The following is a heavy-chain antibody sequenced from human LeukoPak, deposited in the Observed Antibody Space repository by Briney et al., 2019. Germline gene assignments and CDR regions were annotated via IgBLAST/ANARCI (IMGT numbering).Heavy chain of an antibody. J-gene: IGHJ4*02. CDR3: AKGGDGYNLVDYFDY. V-gene: IGHV3-30*18. Sequence: GGSLRLSCAASGFTFSSYGMHWVRQAPGKGLEWVAVISYDGSNKYYADSVKGRFTIPRDNSKNTLYLQMNSLRAEDTAVYYCAKGGDGYNLVDYFDYGGQGPLVTVSS. D-gene: IGHD5-24*01. CDR2: ISYDGSNK. CDR1: GFTFSSYG.